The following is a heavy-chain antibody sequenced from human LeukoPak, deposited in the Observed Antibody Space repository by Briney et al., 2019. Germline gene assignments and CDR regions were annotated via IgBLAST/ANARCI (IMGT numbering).Heavy chain of an antibody. CDR2: IYYSGST. V-gene: IGHV4-39*01. Sequence: PSETLSLTCTVSGGSLSSSSYYWGSIRQPPGRGLEWLGRIYYSGSTYYNPSLKSRFPISVDTSKTQFSLKLSSVTAADTAVYYCXRXIVVPAARSFWFDPWGQGTLVTVSS. CDR3: XRXIVVPAARSFWFDP. D-gene: IGHD2-2*01. CDR1: GGSLSSSSYY. J-gene: IGHJ5*02.